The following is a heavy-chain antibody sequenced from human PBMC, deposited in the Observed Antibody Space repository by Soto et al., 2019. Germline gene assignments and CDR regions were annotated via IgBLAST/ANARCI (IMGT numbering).Heavy chain of an antibody. CDR3: ARPSDVDTAMDAYYYYYYGMDV. CDR1: GGTFSSYA. CDR2: IIPIFGTA. Sequence: QVQLVQSGAAVKKPGSSVKVSCKASGGTFSSYAISWVRQAPGQGLEWMGGIIPIFGTANYAQKFQGRVTITADESTSTAYMELSSLRSEDTAVYYCARPSDVDTAMDAYYYYYYGMDVWGQGTTVTVSS. J-gene: IGHJ6*02. D-gene: IGHD5-18*01. V-gene: IGHV1-69*12.